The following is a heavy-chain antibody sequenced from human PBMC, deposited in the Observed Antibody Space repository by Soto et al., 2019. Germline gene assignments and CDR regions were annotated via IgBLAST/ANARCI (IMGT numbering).Heavy chain of an antibody. V-gene: IGHV3-33*01. CDR3: ARDCQSGAPHALDV. CDR2: VWYDGGNK. D-gene: IGHD1-26*01. J-gene: IGHJ6*02. CDR1: GFTFGAHG. Sequence: QVQLVESGGGVVQPGRSLRLSCGASGFTFGAHGMHWVRQAPGKGLEWVSFVWYDGGNKYYADSVRGRFTISRDNSMNTLYLQMNSLRDEDTALYFCARDCQSGAPHALDVWGQGTTVIVSS.